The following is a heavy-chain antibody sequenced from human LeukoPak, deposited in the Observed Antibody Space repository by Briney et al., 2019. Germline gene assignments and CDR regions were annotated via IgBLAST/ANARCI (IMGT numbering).Heavy chain of an antibody. Sequence: GGSLRLSCAASGFTFSSYAMTWVRQAPGKGLEWVSVIGRYGGDIQYADSVKGRFTISRDNSKNTLYLQMNSLRAEDTAVYYCARAGGAPPYYYYGMDVWGQGTTVTVSS. CDR2: IGRYGGDI. V-gene: IGHV3-23*01. J-gene: IGHJ6*02. D-gene: IGHD3-16*01. CDR3: ARAGGAPPYYYYGMDV. CDR1: GFTFSSYA.